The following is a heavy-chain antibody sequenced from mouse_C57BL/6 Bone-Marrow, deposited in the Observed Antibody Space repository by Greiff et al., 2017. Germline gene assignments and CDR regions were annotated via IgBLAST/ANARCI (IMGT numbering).Heavy chain of an antibody. Sequence: VQLQQSGAELVKPGASVKLSCTASGFNIKDYYMHWVKQRTEQGLEWIGRIDPEDGETKYAPKFQGKATIKADTSSHTAYLQISSLTSEDPADYYCARGDDSYPHFDYWGQGTTLTVSS. D-gene: IGHD2-3*01. CDR3: ARGDDSYPHFDY. CDR1: GFNIKDYY. CDR2: IDPEDGET. V-gene: IGHV14-2*01. J-gene: IGHJ2*01.